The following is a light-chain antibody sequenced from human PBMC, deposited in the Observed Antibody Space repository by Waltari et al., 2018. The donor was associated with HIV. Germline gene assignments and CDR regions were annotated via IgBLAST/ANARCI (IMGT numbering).Light chain of an antibody. CDR3: AVWDDSLNGWV. Sequence: QSVLTQPPSASGTPGQRVTISCSGRSSNTGSNTVNWYQQFPGTAPKLLICSNNQRPSGVPDRFPGSKSGTSASLAISGLQSEDEADYYCAVWDDSLNGWVFGGGTKLTVL. CDR1: SSNTGSNT. V-gene: IGLV1-44*01. J-gene: IGLJ3*02. CDR2: SNN.